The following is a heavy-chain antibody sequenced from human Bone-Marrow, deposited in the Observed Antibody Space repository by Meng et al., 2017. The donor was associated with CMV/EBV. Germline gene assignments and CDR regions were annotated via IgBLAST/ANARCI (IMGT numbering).Heavy chain of an antibody. CDR2: IRYEGSNK. CDR1: GFTFSSYG. D-gene: IGHD1-26*01. J-gene: IGHJ4*02. Sequence: GESLKISCAASGFTFSSYGMHWVRQAPGKGLEWVAFIRYEGSNKYYADSVKGRFTISRDNSKNTLYLQMNSLRAEDTAVYYWPKVPLVGAVRNYLDYWGQGTLVTVSS. CDR3: PKVPLVGAVRNYLDY. V-gene: IGHV3-30*02.